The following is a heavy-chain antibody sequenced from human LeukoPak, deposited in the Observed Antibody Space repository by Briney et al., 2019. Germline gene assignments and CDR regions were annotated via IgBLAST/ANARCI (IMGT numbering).Heavy chain of an antibody. J-gene: IGHJ4*02. CDR1: GGTFSSYA. CDR2: IIPILGIA. V-gene: IGHV1-69*04. Sequence: GASVTVSCKASGGTFSSYAISWVRQAPGQGLEWMGRIIPILGIANYAQKFQGRVTITADKSTSTAYMELSSLRSEDTAVYYCARGSTSHQFFDYWGQGTLVTVSS. D-gene: IGHD2-2*01. CDR3: ARGSTSHQFFDY.